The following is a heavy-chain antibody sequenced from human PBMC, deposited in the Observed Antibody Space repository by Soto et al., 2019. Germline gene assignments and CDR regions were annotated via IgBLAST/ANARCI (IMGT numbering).Heavy chain of an antibody. CDR1: GDSVSSNSAA. D-gene: IGHD4-17*01. V-gene: IGHV6-1*01. Sequence: SQTLSLTCAIFGDSVSSNSAAWNWIRQSPSRGLEWLGRTYYRSKWYNDYAVSVKSRITINPDTSKNQFSLQLNSVTPEDTAVYYCARNVPADYGDYNYYYYMDVWGKGTTVTVSS. CDR2: TYYRSKWYN. CDR3: ARNVPADYGDYNYYYYMDV. J-gene: IGHJ6*03.